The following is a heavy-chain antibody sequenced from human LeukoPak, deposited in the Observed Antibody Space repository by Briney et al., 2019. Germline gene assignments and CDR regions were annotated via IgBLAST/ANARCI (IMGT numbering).Heavy chain of an antibody. CDR3: ARTWGGIAVAGRYYYYYMDV. V-gene: IGHV1-24*01. J-gene: IGHJ6*03. D-gene: IGHD6-19*01. CDR1: GYTLTELS. Sequence: VASVKVSCKVSGYTLTELSMHWVRQAPGKGLEWMGGFDPEDGETIYAQKFQGRVTMTEDTSTDTAYMELSSLRSEDTAVYYCARTWGGIAVAGRYYYYYMDVWGKGTTVTVSS. CDR2: FDPEDGET.